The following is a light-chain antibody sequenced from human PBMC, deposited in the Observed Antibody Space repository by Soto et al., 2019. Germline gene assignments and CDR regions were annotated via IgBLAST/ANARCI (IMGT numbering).Light chain of an antibody. CDR1: QTLTTTY. CDR3: QQYADLPYT. V-gene: IGKV3-20*01. CDR2: AVS. Sequence: EIVLTQSPGTLSLSPGERATLSCMASQTLTTTYLAWYQQKPGQAPRLLIYAVSSRATGIPDRFSGSGSGTDFTLTISRLEPEDFAVYSCQQYADLPYTFGQGTTLEI. J-gene: IGKJ2*01.